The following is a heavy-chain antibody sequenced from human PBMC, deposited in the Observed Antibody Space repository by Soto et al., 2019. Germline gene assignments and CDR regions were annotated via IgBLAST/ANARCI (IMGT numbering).Heavy chain of an antibody. CDR2: IIPMFDKT. J-gene: IGHJ6*02. Sequence: GASVKVSCKASGGTFSSYAISWVRQAPGQGLEWMGGIIPMFDKTYYAQKFLGRITITADKSTSTAYLELSSLRSDDTAVFYCAREAPVYYNAMDAWGQGTPVTVSS. V-gene: IGHV1-69*06. CDR1: GGTFSSYA. CDR3: AREAPVYYNAMDA.